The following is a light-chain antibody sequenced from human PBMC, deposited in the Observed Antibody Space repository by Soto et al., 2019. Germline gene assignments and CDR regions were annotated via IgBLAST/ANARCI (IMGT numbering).Light chain of an antibody. J-gene: IGLJ3*02. CDR1: SSDVGSYDL. CDR3: SSYTSYTTLWV. CDR2: GVS. V-gene: IGLV2-14*02. Sequence: QSVLTQPASVSGPPGQSIVISCNGSSSDVGSYDLVSWYLQYPGKAPKLMIYGVSNRPSGVSNRFSGSKSGNAASLTISGLQAEDEADYYCSSYTSYTTLWVFGGGTKLTVL.